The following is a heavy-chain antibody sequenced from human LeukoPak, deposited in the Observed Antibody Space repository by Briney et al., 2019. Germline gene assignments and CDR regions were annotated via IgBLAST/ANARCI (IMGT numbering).Heavy chain of an antibody. CDR2: ISSSGSTI. CDR1: GFTFSDYY. V-gene: IGHV3-11*01. Sequence: GGSLRLSCAASGFTFSDYYMSWIRQAPGKGLEWASYISSSGSTIYYADSVKGRFTISRDNAKNSLYLQMNSLRAEDTAVYYCARAGAYDYVWGSYLDYWGQGTLVTVSS. CDR3: ARAGAYDYVWGSYLDY. D-gene: IGHD3-16*02. J-gene: IGHJ4*02.